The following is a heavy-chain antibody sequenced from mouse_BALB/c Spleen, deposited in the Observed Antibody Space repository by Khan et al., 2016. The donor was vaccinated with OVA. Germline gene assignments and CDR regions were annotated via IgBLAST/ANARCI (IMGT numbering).Heavy chain of an antibody. V-gene: IGHV8-8*01. CDR3: ARIGWLLDYAMDC. J-gene: IGHJ4*01. D-gene: IGHD2-3*01. Sequence: QVTLKESGPGILQPSQTLSLTCSFSGFSLSTSGMGVAWIRQPSGKGLEWLAHIWWDDDKRYNPALKSRLTISKDTSSNQVFLKIASVDTADTATYYSARIGWLLDYAMDCWGQGTSVTVSS. CDR2: IWWDDDK. CDR1: GFSLSTSGMG.